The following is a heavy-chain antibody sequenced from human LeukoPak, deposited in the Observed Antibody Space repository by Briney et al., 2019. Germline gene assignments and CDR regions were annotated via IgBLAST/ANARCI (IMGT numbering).Heavy chain of an antibody. D-gene: IGHD2-21*02. Sequence: SETLSLTCAVSGYSISSNNWWAWIRQPPGKGLEWIGYIYYSGNTYYNPYNPSLTSRVTMSVDTSKNQFSLKLDSVTEIDTAMYYCARNQAVSANRGAFDIWGQGTMVTVSS. V-gene: IGHV4-28*01. CDR2: IYYSGNT. J-gene: IGHJ3*02. CDR3: ARNQAVSANRGAFDI. CDR1: GYSISSNNW.